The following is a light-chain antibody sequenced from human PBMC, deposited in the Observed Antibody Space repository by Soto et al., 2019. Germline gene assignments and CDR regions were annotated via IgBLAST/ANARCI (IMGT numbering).Light chain of an antibody. J-gene: IGKJ1*01. V-gene: IGKV3-20*01. CDR1: QSVSSY. Sequence: EIVMRQSPATLSVSPGERATLSCRASQSVSSYLAWYQQKPGQAPGLLIYDASNRATGIPARFSGRGSGTDFTLTIRRLEPEDFAVYYCQQYGGSWTFGQGTKVDIK. CDR3: QQYGGSWT. CDR2: DAS.